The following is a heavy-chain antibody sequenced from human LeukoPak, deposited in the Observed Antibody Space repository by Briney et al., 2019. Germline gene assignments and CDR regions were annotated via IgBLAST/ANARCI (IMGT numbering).Heavy chain of an antibody. CDR3: ASEPIYYDILTGYHIVGGRIDY. D-gene: IGHD3-9*01. CDR1: GYTFTGYY. CDR2: INPNSGGT. Sequence: ASVKVSCKASGYTFTGYYMHWVRQAPGQGLEWMGWINPNSGGTNYAQKFQGRVTMTRDTSISTAYMELCRLRSDDTAVYYCASEPIYYDILTGYHIVGGRIDYWGQGTLVTVSS. V-gene: IGHV1-2*02. J-gene: IGHJ4*02.